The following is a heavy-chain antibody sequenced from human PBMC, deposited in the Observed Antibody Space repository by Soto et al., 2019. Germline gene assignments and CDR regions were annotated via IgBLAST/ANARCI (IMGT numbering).Heavy chain of an antibody. V-gene: IGHV1-18*01. CDR1: GYGFTTYG. CDR3: ARGRYGDY. D-gene: IGHD1-1*01. CDR2: ISAHNGNT. J-gene: IGHJ4*02. Sequence: QVHLVQTGAEVKKPGASVKVSCKGSGYGFTTYGITWVRQAPGQGLEWMAGISAHNGNTNYAQKLQGRVTVTRDTSTSTAYMELRSLRSDDTAVYYCARGRYGDYWGQGVLVTVSS.